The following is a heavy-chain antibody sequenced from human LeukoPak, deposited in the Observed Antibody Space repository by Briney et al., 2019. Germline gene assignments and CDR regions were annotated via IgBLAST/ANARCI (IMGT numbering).Heavy chain of an antibody. D-gene: IGHD6-19*01. J-gene: IGHJ4*02. V-gene: IGHV4-39*01. CDR2: IYYSGST. CDR3: ARHPVIAVAGHFDY. Sequence: PGGSLRLSCAASGFTFSSYAMSWVRQAPGKGLEWIGSIYYSGSTYYNPSLKSRVTISVDTSKNQFSLKLSSVTAADTAVYYCARHPVIAVAGHFDYWGQGTLVTVSS. CDR1: GFTFSSYA.